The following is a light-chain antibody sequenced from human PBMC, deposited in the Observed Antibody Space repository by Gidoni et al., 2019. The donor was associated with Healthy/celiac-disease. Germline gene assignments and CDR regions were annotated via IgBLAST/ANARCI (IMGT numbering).Light chain of an antibody. CDR2: GAS. CDR3: QQYNNWPRT. CDR1: QRVSSN. Sequence: EIVLTPSPATLSVSPGERATLSCRASQRVSSNLAWSQQKPGQAPRLLIYGASTRATGIPSRFSGSGSGTEFTLTISSLQSEDFAVYYCQQYNNWPRTFGQGTKLEIK. J-gene: IGKJ2*01. V-gene: IGKV3-15*01.